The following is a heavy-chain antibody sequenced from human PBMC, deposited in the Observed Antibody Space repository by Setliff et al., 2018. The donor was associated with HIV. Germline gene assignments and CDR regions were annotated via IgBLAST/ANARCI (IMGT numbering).Heavy chain of an antibody. CDR1: GYTFTAHH. CDR3: ARVVDRDYDFWSAYEY. CDR2: IIPKSGET. V-gene: IGHV1-2*02. J-gene: IGHJ4*02. D-gene: IGHD3-3*01. Sequence: ASVKVSCKSSGYTFTAHHIHWVRQAPGQGPEWMGWIIPKSGETSYAEKFRGRVTMTRDTSLSTAYMELSWLTSDDTAVYYCARVVDRDYDFWSAYEYWGQGTRGTSPQ.